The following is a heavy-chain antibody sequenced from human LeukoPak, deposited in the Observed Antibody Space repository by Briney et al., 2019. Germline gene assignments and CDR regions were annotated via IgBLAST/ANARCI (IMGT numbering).Heavy chain of an antibody. V-gene: IGHV3-30*03. J-gene: IGHJ4*02. CDR3: CSATSMTTVTTDY. CDR2: MSYDGTNT. Sequence: GGSLRLSCAASGFTFGDYGMHWVRQTPAKGLEWLAVMSYDGTNTYYEDSVKGRFSISRDNSKNTVYLLLNDLRTEDSAIYYCCSATSMTTVTTDYWGQGTLVSVSS. D-gene: IGHD4-11*01. CDR1: GFTFGDYG.